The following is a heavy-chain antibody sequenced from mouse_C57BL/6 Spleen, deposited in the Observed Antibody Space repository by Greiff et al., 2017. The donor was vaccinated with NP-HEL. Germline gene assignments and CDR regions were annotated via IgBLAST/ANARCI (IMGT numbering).Heavy chain of an antibody. CDR3: AREGELRFDY. V-gene: IGHV5-16*01. CDR1: GFTFSDYY. J-gene: IGHJ2*01. Sequence: EVKVVESEGGLVQPGSSMKLSCTASGFTFSDYYMAWVRQVPEKGLEWVANINYDGSSTYYLDSLKSRFIISRDNAKNILYLQMSSLKSEDTATYYCAREGELRFDYWGQGTTLTVSS. D-gene: IGHD1-1*01. CDR2: INYDGSST.